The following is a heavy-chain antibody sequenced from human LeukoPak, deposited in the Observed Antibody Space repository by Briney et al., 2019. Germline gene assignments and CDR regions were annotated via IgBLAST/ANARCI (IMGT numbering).Heavy chain of an antibody. J-gene: IGHJ4*02. CDR1: GYTFTSYG. CDR2: ISAYYGNT. D-gene: IGHD3-9*01. V-gene: IGHV1-18*01. Sequence: ASVKVSCKASGYTFTSYGISWERQAPGQGLEWMGWISAYYGNTNYAQKLQGRVTMTTDTSTSTAYMELRSLRSDDTAVYYCARFEAYYDILTGYSPFDYWGQGTLVTVSS. CDR3: ARFEAYYDILTGYSPFDY.